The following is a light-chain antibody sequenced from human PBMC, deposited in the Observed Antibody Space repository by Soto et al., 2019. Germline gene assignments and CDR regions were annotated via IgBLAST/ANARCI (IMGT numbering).Light chain of an antibody. CDR2: GAS. CDR3: QQYNNWPIT. Sequence: EVVMTQSPATLSVSLGDRATLSCRASQSVSSNFAWYQQKPCKGPRLLLYGASTRATGIPARFCGSGSGTECTITISSLQSADFAVYSCQQYNNWPITFGGGTKVESK. V-gene: IGKV3-15*01. J-gene: IGKJ4*01. CDR1: QSVSSN.